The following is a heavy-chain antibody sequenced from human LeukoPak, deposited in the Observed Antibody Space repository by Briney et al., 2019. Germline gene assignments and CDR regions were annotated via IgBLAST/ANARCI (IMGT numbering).Heavy chain of an antibody. CDR1: GGSISSSSYY. D-gene: IGHD2-21*02. CDR2: IYYSGST. Sequence: PSETLSLTCTVSGGSISSSSYYWGWIRQPPGKGLEWIGSIYYSGSTYYNPSPKSRVTISVDTSKNQFSLKLSSVTAADTAVYYCASSRLTADDAFDIWGQGTMVTVSS. J-gene: IGHJ3*02. V-gene: IGHV4-39*01. CDR3: ASSRLTADDAFDI.